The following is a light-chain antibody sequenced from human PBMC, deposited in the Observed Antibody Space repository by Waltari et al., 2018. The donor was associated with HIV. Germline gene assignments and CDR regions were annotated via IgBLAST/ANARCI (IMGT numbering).Light chain of an antibody. V-gene: IGLV1-40*01. J-gene: IGLJ2*01. CDR2: NTN. CDR3: QSSDSTLSGSV. CDR1: HSNIGTHH. Sequence: QSVLPQPPSVSGAPGQWVTLSCTGGHSNIGTHHVHWYQQLPGTAPQLLIYNTNNRPSGVPDRFSGSKSGTSASLAITGLQAEDEADYYCQSSDSTLSGSVFGGGTKLTVL.